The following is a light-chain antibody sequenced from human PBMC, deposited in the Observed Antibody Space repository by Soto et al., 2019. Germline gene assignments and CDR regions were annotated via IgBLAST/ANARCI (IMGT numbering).Light chain of an antibody. J-gene: IGKJ5*01. V-gene: IGKV3-20*01. Sequence: EIVLTQSPGTLSLSPGEKATLSCRASQSITNNYLAWYQQKPGQAPRLHIYDPSSRATGIPDRYSGSGSGTDFTRTIRRLEPEDFAMYYCQQYGGSPPNTFGQGTRLEIK. CDR1: QSITNNY. CDR2: DPS. CDR3: QQYGGSPPNT.